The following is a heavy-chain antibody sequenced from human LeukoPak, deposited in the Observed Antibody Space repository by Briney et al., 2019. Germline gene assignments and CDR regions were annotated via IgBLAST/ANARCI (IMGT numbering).Heavy chain of an antibody. CDR2: ISAYNGNT. CDR1: GYTFTSYG. V-gene: IGHV1-18*01. J-gene: IGHJ4*02. CDR3: ARAYDILTGYPNYFDY. Sequence: ASVKVSCKASGYTFTSYGISWVRQAPGQGLEWMGWISAYNGNTNYAQKLQGRVTMTTDTSTSTAHMELRSLRSDDTAVYYCARAYDILTGYPNYFDYWGQGTLVTVSS. D-gene: IGHD3-9*01.